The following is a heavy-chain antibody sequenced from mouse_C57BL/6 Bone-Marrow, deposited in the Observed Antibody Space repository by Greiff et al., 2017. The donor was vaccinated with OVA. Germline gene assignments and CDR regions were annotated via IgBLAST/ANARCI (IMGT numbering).Heavy chain of an antibody. D-gene: IGHD1-1*01. J-gene: IGHJ1*03. Sequence: EVKLQESGPGLVKPSQSLSLTCSVTGYSITSGYYWNWIRQFPGNKLEWMGYISYDGSNNYNPSLQNRISITRDTSKNQFFLKLNSVTTEDTATYYCARDADYYGSLYWYFDVWGTGTTVTVAS. CDR2: ISYDGSN. CDR3: ARDADYYGSLYWYFDV. CDR1: GYSITSGYY. V-gene: IGHV3-6*01.